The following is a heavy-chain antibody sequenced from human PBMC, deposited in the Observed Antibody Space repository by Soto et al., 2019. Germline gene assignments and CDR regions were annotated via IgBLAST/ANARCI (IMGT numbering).Heavy chain of an antibody. CDR2: IYYSGST. CDR3: ARQKNSYYYYYMDV. J-gene: IGHJ6*03. V-gene: IGHV4-39*01. Sequence: SETLSLTCTVSGGSISSSSYYWGWIRQPPGKGLEWIGSIYYSGSTYYNPSLKSRVTISVDTSKNQFSLKLSPVTAADTAVYYCARQKNSYYYYYMDVWGKGTTVTVSS. CDR1: GGSISSSSYY.